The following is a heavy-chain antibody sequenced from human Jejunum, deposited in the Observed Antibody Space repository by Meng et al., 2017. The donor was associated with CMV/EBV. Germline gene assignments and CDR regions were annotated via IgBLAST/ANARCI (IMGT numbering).Heavy chain of an antibody. Sequence: GQWREPGPGLVKPWGTLSLTCAVSGGSLSSRNWWSWVRQPPGKGLEWIGEIYHSGSTNYNPSLKSRVTISVDESKNQFSLRLSSVSAADTAVYYCARVGAYCGGDCYHPRWGQGTLVTVSS. CDR2: IYHSGST. CDR1: GGSLSSRNW. V-gene: IGHV4-4*02. J-gene: IGHJ4*02. D-gene: IGHD2-21*02. CDR3: ARVGAYCGGDCYHPR.